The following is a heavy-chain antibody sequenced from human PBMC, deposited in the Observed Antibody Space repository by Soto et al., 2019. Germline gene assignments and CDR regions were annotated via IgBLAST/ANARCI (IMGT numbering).Heavy chain of an antibody. V-gene: IGHV4-34*01. D-gene: IGHD3-10*01. J-gene: IGHJ4*02. CDR3: ARGRLRITMVRGVKHFDY. CDR1: GGSFSGYY. Sequence: PSETLSLTCAVYGGSFSGYYWSWIRQPPGKGLEWIGEINHSGSTNYNPSLKSRVTISVDTSKNQFSLKLSSVTAADTAVYYCARGRLRITMVRGVKHFDYWGQGTLVTVYS. CDR2: INHSGST.